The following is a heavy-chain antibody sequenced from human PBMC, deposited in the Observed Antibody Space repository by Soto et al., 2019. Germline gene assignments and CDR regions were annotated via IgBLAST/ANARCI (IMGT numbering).Heavy chain of an antibody. Sequence: ASVKVSCKASGYTFTSYGISWVRQAPGQGLEWMGWISAYNGNTNYAQKLQGRVTMTTDTSTSTAYMELRSLRSDDTAVYYCARGGIVVVPAANSGYYYYYMDVWGKGTTVTVSS. D-gene: IGHD2-2*01. CDR3: ARGGIVVVPAANSGYYYYYMDV. CDR2: ISAYNGNT. V-gene: IGHV1-18*01. CDR1: GYTFTSYG. J-gene: IGHJ6*03.